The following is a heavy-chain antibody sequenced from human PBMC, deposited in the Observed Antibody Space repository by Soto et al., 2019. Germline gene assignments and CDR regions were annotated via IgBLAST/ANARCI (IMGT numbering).Heavy chain of an antibody. V-gene: IGHV4-61*01. CDR2: IYYSGST. Sequence: SETLSLTCTVSGGSVSSGSYYWSWIRQPPGKGLEWIGYIYYSGSTNYNPSLKSRVTISVDTSKNQFSLNLKSVTAADTAVYYCARDSPPIDYWGQGTLVTVSS. J-gene: IGHJ4*02. CDR3: ARDSPPIDY. CDR1: GGSVSSGSYY.